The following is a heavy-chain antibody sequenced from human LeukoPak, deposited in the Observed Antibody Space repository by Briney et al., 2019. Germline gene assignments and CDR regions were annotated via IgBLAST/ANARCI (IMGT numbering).Heavy chain of an antibody. CDR3: ARLSVSGLRYFDWLLFTFDY. CDR1: GYSFTSYW. J-gene: IGHJ4*02. CDR2: IDPSDSYT. Sequence: GESLQISCKGSGYSFTSYWISWVRPMPGKGLEWMGRIDPSDSYTNYSPSFQGHVTISADKSISTAYLQWSSLKASDTAMYYCARLSVSGLRYFDWLLFTFDYWGQGTLVTVSS. V-gene: IGHV5-10-1*01. D-gene: IGHD3-9*01.